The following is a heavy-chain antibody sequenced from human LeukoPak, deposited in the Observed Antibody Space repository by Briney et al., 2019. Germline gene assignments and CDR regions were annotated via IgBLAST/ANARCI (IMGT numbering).Heavy chain of an antibody. CDR1: GGXFSXXY. Sequence: SETLSLTCAVXGGXFSXXYWSWXRXPPGKXLEWXXXXNHSGSTNYNPSLKSRVNISVDTSKNQFSLKLSSVTAADTAVYYCAPVVAAFTGDYYYGMDVWGQGTTVTVSS. V-gene: IGHV4-34*01. J-gene: IGHJ6*02. D-gene: IGHD2-15*01. CDR2: XNHSGST. CDR3: APVVAAFTGDYYYGMDV.